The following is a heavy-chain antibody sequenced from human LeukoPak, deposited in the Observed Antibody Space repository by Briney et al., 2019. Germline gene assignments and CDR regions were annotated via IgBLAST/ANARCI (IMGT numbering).Heavy chain of an antibody. Sequence: GGSLRLSCAVSGFSVSGYWMTWVRQAPGKGLEWVANIKQDGSEKNYVDSVKGRFTISRDNAENSLFLQMNSLRVEDTAVYYCAREWQGGIAAAGTRIEGDYWGQGTLVTVSS. J-gene: IGHJ4*02. CDR3: AREWQGGIAAAGTRIEGDY. V-gene: IGHV3-7*01. D-gene: IGHD6-13*01. CDR1: GFSVSGYW. CDR2: IKQDGSEK.